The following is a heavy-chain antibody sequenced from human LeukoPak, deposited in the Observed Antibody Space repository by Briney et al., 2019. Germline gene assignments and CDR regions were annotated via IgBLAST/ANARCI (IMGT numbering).Heavy chain of an antibody. D-gene: IGHD2-2*01. CDR3: ARVLGYCSSTSCYEDY. Sequence: ASVKVSCKASGYTFTSYGISWVRQAPGQGLEWMGWISAYNGNTNYAQKLQGRVTMTTDTSTSTAYMELRSLRSDDTAVYYCARVLGYCSSTSCYEDYWGQGTLVTVSS. V-gene: IGHV1-18*01. CDR2: ISAYNGNT. CDR1: GYTFTSYG. J-gene: IGHJ4*02.